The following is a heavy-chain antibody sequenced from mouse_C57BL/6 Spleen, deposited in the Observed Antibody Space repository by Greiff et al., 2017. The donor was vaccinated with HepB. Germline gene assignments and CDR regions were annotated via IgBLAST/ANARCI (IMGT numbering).Heavy chain of an antibody. Sequence: EVKLMESGPGLVKPSQSLSLTCSVTGYSITSGYYWNWIRQFPGNKLEWLGYISYDGSNNYNPSLKNRISITRDTSKNQFFLKLNSVTTEDTATYYCARDTTTVVATDYYAMDYWGQGTSVTVSS. CDR2: ISYDGSN. J-gene: IGHJ4*01. CDR1: GYSITSGYY. V-gene: IGHV3-6*01. D-gene: IGHD1-1*01. CDR3: ARDTTTVVATDYYAMDY.